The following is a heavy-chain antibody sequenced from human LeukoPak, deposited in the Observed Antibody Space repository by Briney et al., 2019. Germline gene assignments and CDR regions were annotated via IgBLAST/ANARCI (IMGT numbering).Heavy chain of an antibody. CDR1: GGTFSSYV. CDR2: IIPGFGTA. Sequence: ASGRVSCKASGGTFSSYVISWVRQAPGQGFEWMGGIIPGFGTANYAQKFQGTVTINADVSAPTVYMVLNSLRSEDTAVYYCAREPEPAITMVRGEVFDIWGQGTMVIVSS. J-gene: IGHJ3*02. CDR3: AREPEPAITMVRGEVFDI. D-gene: IGHD3-10*01. V-gene: IGHV1-69*13.